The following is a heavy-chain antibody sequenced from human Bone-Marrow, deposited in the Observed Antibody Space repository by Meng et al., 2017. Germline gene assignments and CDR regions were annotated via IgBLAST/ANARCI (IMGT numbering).Heavy chain of an antibody. J-gene: IGHJ5*02. Sequence: GESLKISCAASGFTLSSYAKAPGKGLEWVSAISGSGGSTYYADSVKGRFTISRDNSKNTLYLQMNSLRAEDTAVYYCAKPGKGGYCTNGVCKPFDPWGQGTLVTVSS. CDR1: GFTLSSYA. CDR2: ISGSGGST. D-gene: IGHD2-8*01. CDR3: AKPGKGGYCTNGVCKPFDP. V-gene: IGHV3-23*01.